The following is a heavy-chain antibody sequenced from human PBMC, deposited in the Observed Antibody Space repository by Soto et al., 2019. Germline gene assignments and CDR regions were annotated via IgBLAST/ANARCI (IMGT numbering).Heavy chain of an antibody. V-gene: IGHV1-69*02. J-gene: IGHJ4*02. Sequence: QVQLVQSGTEVKKPGSSVKVSYKASGGTFRSYTISWVRQAPGHGLEWMGRLTPLLNIANYAQKFQGSVTISADTSMTTAYMELSSLSSEDTGVYYCATAGFGESMLPNWGRRTLVTVSS. CDR3: ATAGFGESMLPN. CDR2: LTPLLNIA. D-gene: IGHD3-10*01. CDR1: GGTFRSYT.